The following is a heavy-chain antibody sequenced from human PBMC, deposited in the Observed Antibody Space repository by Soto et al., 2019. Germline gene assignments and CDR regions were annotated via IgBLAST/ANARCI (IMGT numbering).Heavy chain of an antibody. CDR3: SRAPPWVSDSLTWFDY. CDR1: GGSISSTIYS. J-gene: IGHJ5*01. Sequence: SETLSLTCTVSGGSISSTIYSWDWIRQPPGKGLEWIGSIFYSGSTNYNPSLKSRVTISVDTSKNQFSLTLNSVTAADTAVYIYSRAPPWVSDSLTWFDYWGQGTLVTVSS. V-gene: IGHV4-39*01. D-gene: IGHD3-22*01. CDR2: IFYSGST.